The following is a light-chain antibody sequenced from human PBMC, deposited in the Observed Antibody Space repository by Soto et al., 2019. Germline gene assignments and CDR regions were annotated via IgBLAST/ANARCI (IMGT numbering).Light chain of an antibody. V-gene: IGLV2-11*01. CDR3: YSYAGISYV. Sequence: QSVPTQPRSVSGSPGQSVTISCTGTSSDVGGYNYVSWYQQHPGKAPKLMIYDVTKRSSGVPDRFAGSKSGNTASLTISGLQAEHEADYYSYSYAGISYVFGTGTKLTVL. J-gene: IGLJ1*01. CDR1: SSDVGGYNY. CDR2: DVT.